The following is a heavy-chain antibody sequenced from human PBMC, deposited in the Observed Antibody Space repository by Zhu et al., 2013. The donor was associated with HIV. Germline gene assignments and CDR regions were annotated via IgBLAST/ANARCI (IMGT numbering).Heavy chain of an antibody. CDR1: GFTFSSYS. CDR3: ARDVGSYYVPRLDY. Sequence: EVQLVESGGGLVQPGGSLRLSCAASGFTFSSYSMNWVRQAPGKGLEWVSYISSSSSTIYYADSVKGRFTISRDNAKNSLYLQMNSLRAEDTAVYYCARDVGSYYVPRLDYVGPGNPGPPSPQ. CDR2: ISSSSSTI. J-gene: IGHJ4*02. D-gene: IGHD1-26*01. V-gene: IGHV3-48*04.